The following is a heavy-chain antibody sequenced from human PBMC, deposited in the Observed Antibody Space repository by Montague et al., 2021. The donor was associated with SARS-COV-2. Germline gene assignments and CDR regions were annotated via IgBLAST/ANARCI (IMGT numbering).Heavy chain of an antibody. D-gene: IGHD2-15*01. V-gene: IGHV4-39*01. CDR1: GGSISSSSYY. J-gene: IGHJ4*02. CDR2: IYYSGST. CDR3: ARQHRYCGYRYCDY. Sequence: SETLSLTCTVSGGSISSSSYYWGWIRQPPGKGLEWIGSIYYSGSTYYNPSLKSRVTISVDTSKNQFSLKLSSVTAADTAVYYCARQHRYCGYRYCDYWGQGTLVTVSS.